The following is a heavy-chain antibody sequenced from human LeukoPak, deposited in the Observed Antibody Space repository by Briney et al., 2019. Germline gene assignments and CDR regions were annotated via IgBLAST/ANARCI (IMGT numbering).Heavy chain of an antibody. J-gene: IGHJ5*02. CDR1: GFTFSSYA. CDR2: ISGSGGST. Sequence: PGGSLRLSCAASGFTFSSYAMSWVRQAPGKGLEWVSAISGSGGSTYYADSVKGRFTISRDNSKNTLYLQMNSLRAEDTAVYYCARSYYGSGSSYNWFDPWGQGTLVTVSS. CDR3: ARSYYGSGSSYNWFDP. V-gene: IGHV3-23*01. D-gene: IGHD3-10*01.